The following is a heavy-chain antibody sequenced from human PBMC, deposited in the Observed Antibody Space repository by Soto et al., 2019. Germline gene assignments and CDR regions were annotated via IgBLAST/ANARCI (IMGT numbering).Heavy chain of an antibody. CDR3: AREVVGAVAG. V-gene: IGHV1-18*01. J-gene: IGHJ4*02. D-gene: IGHD6-19*01. Sequence: ASVKVSCKASGYTFTSYGISWVRQAPGQRLEWMGWISVGNGNTNYSQKLQGRVTITRDTSASTAYMELSSLRSEDTAVYYCAREVVGAVAGWGQGTLVTVSS. CDR2: ISVGNGNT. CDR1: GYTFTSYG.